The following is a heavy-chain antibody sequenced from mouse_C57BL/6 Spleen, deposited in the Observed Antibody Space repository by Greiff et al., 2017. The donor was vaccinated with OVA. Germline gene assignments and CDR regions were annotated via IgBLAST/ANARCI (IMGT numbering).Heavy chain of an antibody. CDR2: ISPGSGST. V-gene: IGHV1-55*01. CDR1: GYTFTSYW. Sequence: QVQLQQPGAELVKPGASVKMSCKASGYTFTSYWITWVKQRPGQGLEWIGDISPGSGSTNYNEKFKSKATLTVDTSSSTAYMQLSSLTSEDSAVYYCARGATTVVERYFDVWGTGTTVTVSS. J-gene: IGHJ1*03. D-gene: IGHD1-1*01. CDR3: ARGATTVVERYFDV.